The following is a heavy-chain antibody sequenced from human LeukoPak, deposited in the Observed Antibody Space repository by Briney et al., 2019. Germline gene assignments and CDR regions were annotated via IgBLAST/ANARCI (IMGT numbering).Heavy chain of an antibody. V-gene: IGHV4-34*01. D-gene: IGHD4-23*01. CDR1: GGSYSGYY. Sequence: SETLSLTCAVYGGSYSGYYWSWIRQPPGKGLEWIGEINHSGSTNYNPSLKSRVTISVDTSKNQFSLKLSSVTAADTAVYYCARYGGKGGLVYWGQGTLVTVSS. J-gene: IGHJ4*02. CDR2: INHSGST. CDR3: ARYGGKGGLVY.